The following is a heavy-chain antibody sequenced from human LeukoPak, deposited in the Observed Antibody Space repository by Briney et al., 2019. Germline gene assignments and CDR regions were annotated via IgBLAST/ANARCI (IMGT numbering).Heavy chain of an antibody. CDR1: GYTSTSYG. CDR3: ARDLSIVVVPAAMIRSRNYYYYGMDV. D-gene: IGHD2-2*01. J-gene: IGHJ6*02. Sequence: ASVKVSCKASGYTSTSYGISWVRQAPGQGLEWMGWISAYNGNTNYAQKLQGRVTMTTDTSTSTAYMELRSLRSDDTAVYYCARDLSIVVVPAAMIRSRNYYYYGMDVWGQGTTVTVSS. V-gene: IGHV1-18*01. CDR2: ISAYNGNT.